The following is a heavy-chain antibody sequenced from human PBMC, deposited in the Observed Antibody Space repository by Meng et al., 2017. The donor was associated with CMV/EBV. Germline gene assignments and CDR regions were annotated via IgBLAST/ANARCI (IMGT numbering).Heavy chain of an antibody. D-gene: IGHD6-6*01. CDR2: IKPSGGST. V-gene: IGHV1-46*01. CDR3: ARDRDEVSSAGIDY. CDR1: GYTFTSYY. Sequence: ASVKVSCKASGYTFTSYYMHWVRQAPGQGLEWMGIIKPSGGSTSYAKKFQGRGTMTRDTSTSTVYMELSSLRSDDTPVYYCARDRDEVSSAGIDYWGQGTLVTVSS. J-gene: IGHJ4*02.